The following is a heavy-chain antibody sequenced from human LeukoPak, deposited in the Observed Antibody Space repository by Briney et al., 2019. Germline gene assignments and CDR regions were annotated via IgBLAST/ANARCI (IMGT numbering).Heavy chain of an antibody. CDR3: ARVRRNDYYDSSGYYYRWFDP. CDR2: IYYSGST. D-gene: IGHD3-22*01. J-gene: IGHJ5*02. CDR1: GGSISSSSYY. V-gene: IGHV4-61*05. Sequence: SETLSLTCTVSGGSISSSSYYWGWIRQPPGKGLEWIGCIYYSGSTNYNPSLKSRVTVSVDTSKNQFSLRLSSVTAADTAVYYCARVRRNDYYDSSGYYYRWFDPWGQGTLVTVSS.